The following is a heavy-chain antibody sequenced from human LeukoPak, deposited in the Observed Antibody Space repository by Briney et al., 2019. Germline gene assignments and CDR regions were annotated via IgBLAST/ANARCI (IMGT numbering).Heavy chain of an antibody. CDR1: GFTFSSYG. Sequence: GGSLRPSCAASGFTFSSYGMHWVRQAPGKGLEWVAVIWYDGSNKYYADPVKGRFTIPRDNSKNALYLQMNSLRAEDTAVYYCATVVPAAYSYYYYGMDVWGQGTTVTVSS. J-gene: IGHJ6*02. CDR2: IWYDGSNK. CDR3: ATVVPAAYSYYYYGMDV. D-gene: IGHD2-2*01. V-gene: IGHV3-33*01.